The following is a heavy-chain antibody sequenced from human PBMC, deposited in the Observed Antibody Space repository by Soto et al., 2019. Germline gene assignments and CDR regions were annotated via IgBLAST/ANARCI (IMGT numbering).Heavy chain of an antibody. J-gene: IGHJ6*02. CDR2: INPSGGST. Sequence: ASVKVSCKASGYTFTSYYMHWVRQAPGQGLEWMGIINPSGGSTSYAQKFQGRVTMTRDTSTSTVYMELSSLRSEDTAVYYCARAAAMVTVYYYYGMDVWGQGTTVTVSS. CDR3: ARAAAMVTVYYYYGMDV. CDR1: GYTFTSYY. V-gene: IGHV1-46*01. D-gene: IGHD5-18*01.